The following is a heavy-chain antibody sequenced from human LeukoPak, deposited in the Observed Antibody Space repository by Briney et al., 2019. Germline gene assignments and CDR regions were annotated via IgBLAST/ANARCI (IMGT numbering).Heavy chain of an antibody. V-gene: IGHV4-59*01. CDR1: GGSISSYC. CDR2: ISDSGST. D-gene: IGHD3-10*01. Sequence: SETLSLTCTVSGGSISSYCWSWMRQPPGKGLEWIGFISDSGSTSYNPSLKSRVTMSVDMSKNQFSLKLNSVSAADTAVYYCARSYLSGNYGNFDYWDQGTLVTVSS. CDR3: ARSYLSGNYGNFDY. J-gene: IGHJ4*02.